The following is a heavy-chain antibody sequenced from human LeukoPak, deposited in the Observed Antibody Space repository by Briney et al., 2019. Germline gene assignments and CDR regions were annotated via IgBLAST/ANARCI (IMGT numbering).Heavy chain of an antibody. D-gene: IGHD3-22*01. V-gene: IGHV4-31*03. CDR2: IYYSGST. CDR3: AHHWGDSSVDWAFDI. J-gene: IGHJ3*02. CDR1: GGSISSGGYY. Sequence: PSETLSLTCTGSGGSISSGGYYWSWIRQHPGKGLEWIGYIYYSGSTYYNPSLKSRVTISVDTSKNQFSLKLSSVTAADTAVYYCAHHWGDSSVDWAFDIWGQGTMVTVSS.